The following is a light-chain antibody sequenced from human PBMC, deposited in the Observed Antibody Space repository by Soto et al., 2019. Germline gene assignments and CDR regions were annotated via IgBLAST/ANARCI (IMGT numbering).Light chain of an antibody. V-gene: IGKV1-9*01. Sequence: IQVTQSPSSLSASVGDRVTITCRASQGITSYLAWYQQKPGKAPKLLIYAASALQTGVSSRFSGSGYGTDFALTISNLQPKDFATYFCQQLYSYPLTFGGGTTVEF. J-gene: IGKJ4*01. CDR1: QGITSY. CDR2: AAS. CDR3: QQLYSYPLT.